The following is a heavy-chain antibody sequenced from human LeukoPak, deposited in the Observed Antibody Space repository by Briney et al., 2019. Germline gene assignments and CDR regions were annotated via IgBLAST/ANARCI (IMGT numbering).Heavy chain of an antibody. CDR1: GGTFTSYA. D-gene: IGHD1-26*01. Sequence: SVKVSCKASGGTFTSYAISWVRQAPGQGLEWMGGIIPIFGTANYAQKFQGRVTMTRDTSTSTVYMELSSLRSEDTAVYYRAREVGIRGHFDYWGQGTLVTVSS. V-gene: IGHV1-69*05. J-gene: IGHJ4*02. CDR3: AREVGIRGHFDY. CDR2: IIPIFGTA.